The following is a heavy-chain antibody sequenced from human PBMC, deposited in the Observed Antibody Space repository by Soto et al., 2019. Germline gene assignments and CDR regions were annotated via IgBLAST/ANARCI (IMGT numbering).Heavy chain of an antibody. J-gene: IGHJ6*02. CDR1: GFTFSSYG. CDR2: ISYDGSNK. Sequence: GGSLRLSCAASGFTFSSYGMHWVRQAPGKGLEWVAVISYDGSNKYYADSVKGRFTISRDNSKNTLYLQMNSLRAEDTAVYYCAKVGSSGWTGYYYYGMDVWGQGTTVTVS. D-gene: IGHD6-19*01. V-gene: IGHV3-30*18. CDR3: AKVGSSGWTGYYYYGMDV.